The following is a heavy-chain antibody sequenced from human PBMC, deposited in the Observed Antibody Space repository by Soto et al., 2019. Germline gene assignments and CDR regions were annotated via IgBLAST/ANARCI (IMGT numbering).Heavy chain of an antibody. CDR2: ISYDGSNT. V-gene: IGHV3-30-3*01. Sequence: QVQLVESGGGVLQPGRSLRLSRAASGFTFSSFAMHWVRQAPGKGLEWVAFISYDGSNTYYADSVKGRVTISRDNSKKTVYLEINSLRAEDTAVYHCAKDLTLGIVGAWGHYFEYWGQGTLVTVSS. CDR1: GFTFSSFA. CDR3: AKDLTLGIVGAWGHYFEY. J-gene: IGHJ4*02. D-gene: IGHD1-26*01.